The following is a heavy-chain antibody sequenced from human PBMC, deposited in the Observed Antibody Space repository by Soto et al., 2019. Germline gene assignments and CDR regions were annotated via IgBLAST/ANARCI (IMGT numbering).Heavy chain of an antibody. CDR1: GGSFSGHY. CDR3: ARSSVRGWSY. D-gene: IGHD3-10*02. J-gene: IGHJ4*02. Sequence: SETLSLTCAVYGGSFSGHYWTWIRQPPGKGLEWIGEITHSGSTNYNPSLKSGVTISVDTSKNQFSLNLNSVAAADTAVYYCARSSVRGWSYWGQGTLVTVSS. CDR2: ITHSGST. V-gene: IGHV4-34*01.